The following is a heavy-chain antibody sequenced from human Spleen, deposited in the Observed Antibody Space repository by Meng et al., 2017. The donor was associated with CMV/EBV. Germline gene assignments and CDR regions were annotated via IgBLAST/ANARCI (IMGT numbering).Heavy chain of an antibody. CDR2: IRYDGSDE. V-gene: IGHV3-30*02. CDR3: AKCLSGTGSDY. CDR1: GFSFSDYY. Sequence: GESLKISCGTSGFSFSDYYMNWVRQAPGKGLEWVAFIRYDGSDEYYADSVKGRFTISRDNSKNTVYLQMNSLRAEDTALYYCAKCLSGTGSDYWGQGTLVTVSS. J-gene: IGHJ4*02. D-gene: IGHD1-26*01.